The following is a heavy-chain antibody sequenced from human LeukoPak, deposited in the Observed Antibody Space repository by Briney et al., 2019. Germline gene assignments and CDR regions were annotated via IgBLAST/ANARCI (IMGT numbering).Heavy chain of an antibody. CDR2: INTNTGDP. CDR1: GYTFTSYA. V-gene: IGHV7-4-1*02. Sequence: ASVKVSCKASGYTFTSYAMNWVRQAPGQGLEWVGWINTNTGDPTYAPGFTGRCVFFLGTSVSTAYLQISSLKAEDTAVYYCARYVLYSGYDRKYYMDVWGKGTTVTVSS. J-gene: IGHJ6*03. D-gene: IGHD5-12*01. CDR3: ARYVLYSGYDRKYYMDV.